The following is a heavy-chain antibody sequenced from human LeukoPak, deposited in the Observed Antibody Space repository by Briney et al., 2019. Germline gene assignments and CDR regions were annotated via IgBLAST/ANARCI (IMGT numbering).Heavy chain of an antibody. V-gene: IGHV3-74*01. CDR3: ARVGYYDSSNYYAYFQH. Sequence: GGSLRLSCAASGFTFSSYWMHWVRQAPGKGLEWVARTNSDGTDISYGDSVKGRFTISRDNAKNTLYLQMNSLRVEDTAVYYCARVGYYDSSNYYAYFQHWGQGTLVTVSS. J-gene: IGHJ1*01. CDR1: GFTFSSYW. D-gene: IGHD3-22*01. CDR2: TNSDGTDI.